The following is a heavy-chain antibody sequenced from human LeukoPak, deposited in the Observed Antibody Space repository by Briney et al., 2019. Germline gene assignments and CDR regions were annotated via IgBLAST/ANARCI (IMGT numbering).Heavy chain of an antibody. D-gene: IGHD2-2*01. J-gene: IGHJ6*04. CDR1: GFTFSSDW. V-gene: IGHV3-7*01. CDR2: IKQDGSEK. Sequence: PGGSLRLSCAASGFTFSSDWMSWVRQAPGKGLEWVANIKQDGSEKYYVDSVKGRFTISRDNAKNSLYLQMNSLRAEDTAVYYCARDCSSTSCSPGVWGKGTTVTVSS. CDR3: ARDCSSTSCSPGV.